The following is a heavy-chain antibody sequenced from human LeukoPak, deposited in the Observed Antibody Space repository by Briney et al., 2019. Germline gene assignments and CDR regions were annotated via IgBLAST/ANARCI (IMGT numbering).Heavy chain of an antibody. V-gene: IGHV1-69*13. CDR2: IIPIFGTA. Sequence: SVKVSCKASGGTFSSYAISWVRQAPGQGLEWMGGIIPIFGTANYAQKFQGRVTITADESTSTAYMELSSLRSEDTAVYYCASGLSTDCSSTSCLNHFDYWGQGTLVTVSS. D-gene: IGHD2-2*01. J-gene: IGHJ4*02. CDR3: ASGLSTDCSSTSCLNHFDY. CDR1: GGTFSSYA.